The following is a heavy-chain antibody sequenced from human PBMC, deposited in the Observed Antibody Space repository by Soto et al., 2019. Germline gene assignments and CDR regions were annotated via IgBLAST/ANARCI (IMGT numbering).Heavy chain of an antibody. V-gene: IGHV3-15*01. CDR3: TTCSGFYDFAFDI. D-gene: IGHD3-3*01. CDR1: GFTFSNAW. Sequence: GGSLRLSCAASGFTFSNAWMSWVRQAPGKGLEWVGRIKSKTDGGTTDYAAPVKGRFTISRDDSKNTLYLQMNSLKTEDTAVYYCTTCSGFYDFAFDIWGQGTMVTVSS. CDR2: IKSKTDGGTT. J-gene: IGHJ3*02.